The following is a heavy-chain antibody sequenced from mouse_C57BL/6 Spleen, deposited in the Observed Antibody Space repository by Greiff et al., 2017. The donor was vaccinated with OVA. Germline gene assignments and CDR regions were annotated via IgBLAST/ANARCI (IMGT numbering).Heavy chain of an antibody. CDR3: ARIGLRHWYFDV. J-gene: IGHJ1*03. D-gene: IGHD2-4*01. Sequence: EVQLVESEGGLVQPGSSMKLSCTASGFTFSDYYMAWVRQVPEKGLEWVANINYDGSSTYYLDSLKSRFIISRDNAKNILYLQMSSLKSEDTATYYCARIGLRHWYFDVWGTGTTVTVSS. V-gene: IGHV5-16*01. CDR2: INYDGSST. CDR1: GFTFSDYY.